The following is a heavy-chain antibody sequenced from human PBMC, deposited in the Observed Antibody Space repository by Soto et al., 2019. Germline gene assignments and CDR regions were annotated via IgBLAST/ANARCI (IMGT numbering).Heavy chain of an antibody. D-gene: IGHD6-19*01. CDR3: ARRHLAVAVSPWFDP. CDR1: GLSITDSEMG. V-gene: IGHV2-26*01. CDR2: IDSSGEK. J-gene: IGHJ5*02. Sequence: QVTLKESGPVLVKPTETLTLRCTVSGLSITDSEMGVSWIRQPPGQPLEWLAHIDSSGEKSYRTFLKSRLAISKDTPKSQIALTMTTMDPADPATYYCARRHLAVAVSPWFDPWGQGIPVTVSS.